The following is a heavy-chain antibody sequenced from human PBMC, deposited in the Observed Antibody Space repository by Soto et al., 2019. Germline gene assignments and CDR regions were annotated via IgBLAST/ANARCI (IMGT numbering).Heavy chain of an antibody. CDR1: GDSVRNGY. D-gene: IGHD4-17*01. J-gene: IGHJ4*02. V-gene: IGHV4-59*02. Sequence: PSETLSLTCTVSGDSVRNGYNSWIRQPPGKGLEWIGYISYSGSLNYNPSLKSRVTISVDTSKNQFSLKLSSVTAADTAVYYCARGRDGDYFDYWGQGTLVTVSS. CDR2: ISYSGSL. CDR3: ARGRDGDYFDY.